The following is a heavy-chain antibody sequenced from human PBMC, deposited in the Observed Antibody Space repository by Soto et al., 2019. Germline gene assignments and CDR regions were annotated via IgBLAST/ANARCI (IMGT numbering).Heavy chain of an antibody. Sequence: SVKVSCKASGGTFSNYAISWVRQAPGQGLEWMGGIIPIFNTANYAQKFQGRVTITADKSTSTAYMELSSLRSEDTAVYYCARGLVVPAGIRYYYYGMVDWGQGTMVTVSS. CDR2: IIPIFNTA. V-gene: IGHV1-69*06. D-gene: IGHD2-2*01. CDR3: ARGLVVPAGIRYYYYGMVD. CDR1: GGTFSNYA. J-gene: IGHJ6*02.